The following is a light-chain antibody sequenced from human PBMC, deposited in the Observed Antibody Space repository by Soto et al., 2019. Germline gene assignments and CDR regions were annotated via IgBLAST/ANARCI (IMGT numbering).Light chain of an antibody. Sequence: QSVLTQPHSVSGSPGRSVAISCSGTSSDVGGYNYVSWYQQHPGKAPKLIIFDVNKRPSGVPDRFSGSKSGSTASLTISGLQAEDEADYYCCSYGGSFYVVGTGTKLTVL. CDR1: SSDVGGYNY. V-gene: IGLV2-11*01. J-gene: IGLJ1*01. CDR3: CSYGGSFYV. CDR2: DVN.